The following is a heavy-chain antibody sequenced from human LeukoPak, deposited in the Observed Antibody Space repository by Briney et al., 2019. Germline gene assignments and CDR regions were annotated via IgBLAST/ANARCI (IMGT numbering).Heavy chain of an antibody. V-gene: IGHV1-8*01. J-gene: IGHJ6*02. D-gene: IGHD3-16*01. CDR1: GYTFTSYD. Sequence: ASVKVSCTASGYTFTSYDINWVRQATGQGLEWMGWMNPNSGNTGYAQKFQGRVTMTRNTSISTAYMELSSLRSEDTAVYYCARDPNEYWGYGMDVWGQGTTVTVSS. CDR2: MNPNSGNT. CDR3: ARDPNEYWGYGMDV.